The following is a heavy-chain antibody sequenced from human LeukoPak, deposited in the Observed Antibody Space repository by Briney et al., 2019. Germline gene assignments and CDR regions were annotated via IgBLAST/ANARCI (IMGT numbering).Heavy chain of an antibody. CDR2: ISSSGSTI. V-gene: IGHV3-11*01. D-gene: IGHD3-22*01. Sequence: NPGGSLRLSCAASGFTFSDYYMSWIRQAPGKGLEWVSCISSSGSTIYYADSVKGRFTIPRDNAKNSLYLQMNSLRAEDTAMYYCASSYYYDSSGYYYFDYWGQGTLVTVSS. CDR1: GFTFSDYY. J-gene: IGHJ4*02. CDR3: ASSYYYDSSGYYYFDY.